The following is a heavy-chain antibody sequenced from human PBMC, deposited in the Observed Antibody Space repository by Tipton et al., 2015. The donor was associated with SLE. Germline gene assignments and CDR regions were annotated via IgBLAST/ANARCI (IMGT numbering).Heavy chain of an antibody. J-gene: IGHJ3*02. Sequence: TLSLTCTVSGGSISSYYWSWIRQPPGKGLEWIGYIYYSGSTNYNPSLKSRVTISVDTSKNQFSLKLSSVTAADTAVYYCARDCSGGSCYSDAFGIWGQGTMVTVSS. D-gene: IGHD2-15*01. V-gene: IGHV4-59*01. CDR3: ARDCSGGSCYSDAFGI. CDR2: IYYSGST. CDR1: GGSISSYY.